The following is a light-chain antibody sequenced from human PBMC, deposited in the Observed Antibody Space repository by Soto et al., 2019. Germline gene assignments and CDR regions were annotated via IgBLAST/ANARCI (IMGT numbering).Light chain of an antibody. Sequence: DIQMTQSPSTLSAYVGDRVTITCRASQSISSWLAWYQQKPGKAPKLLIYDASSLESGVPSRFSGSGSGTEFTLTISILQPDDFATYYCQQYNSYSPETFGQGTKVDIK. CDR2: DAS. J-gene: IGKJ1*01. V-gene: IGKV1-5*01. CDR1: QSISSW. CDR3: QQYNSYSPET.